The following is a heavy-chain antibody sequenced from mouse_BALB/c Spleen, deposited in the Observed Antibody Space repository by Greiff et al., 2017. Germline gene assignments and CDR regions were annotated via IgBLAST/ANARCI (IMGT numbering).Heavy chain of an antibody. CDR3: ARGGLPHAMDD. Sequence: VQLKESGPGLVKPSQSLSLTCTVTGYSITSDYAWTWIRQFPGNKLEWMGYISYSGSTSYNPSLKSRISSTRDTSKNQFFLQLNSVTTEDTATYYCARGGLPHAMDDWGQGSSVTVSS. CDR2: ISYSGST. CDR1: GYSITSDYA. D-gene: IGHD2-2*01. V-gene: IGHV3-2*02. J-gene: IGHJ4*01.